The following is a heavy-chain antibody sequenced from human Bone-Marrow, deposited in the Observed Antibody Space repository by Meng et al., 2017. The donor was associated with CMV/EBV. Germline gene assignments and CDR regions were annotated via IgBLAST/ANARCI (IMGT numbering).Heavy chain of an antibody. CDR3: ARRKRSLYYYYGMDV. D-gene: IGHD1-14*01. J-gene: IGHJ6*04. CDR1: GGSFSGYY. CDR2: INHSGST. Sequence: SETLSLTCAVYGGSFSGYYWSWIRQPPGKGLEWIGEINHSGSTNYNPSLKSRVTISVDTSKNQFSLKLSSVTAADTAVYYCARRKRSLYYYYGMDVWGAGTTVTVAS. V-gene: IGHV4-34*01.